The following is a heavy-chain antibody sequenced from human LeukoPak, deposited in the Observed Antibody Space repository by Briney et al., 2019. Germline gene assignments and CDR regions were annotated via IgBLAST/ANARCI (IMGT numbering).Heavy chain of an antibody. Sequence: GRSLRLSCAASGFTFSSYAMHWVRQAPGKGLEWVAVISYDGSNKYYADSVKGRFTISRDNSKNTLYLQMNSLRAEDTAVYYCARDRYDYVWGSYRYLFDYWGQGTLVTVSS. CDR2: ISYDGSNK. V-gene: IGHV3-30-3*01. D-gene: IGHD3-16*02. CDR3: ARDRYDYVWGSYRYLFDY. CDR1: GFTFSSYA. J-gene: IGHJ4*02.